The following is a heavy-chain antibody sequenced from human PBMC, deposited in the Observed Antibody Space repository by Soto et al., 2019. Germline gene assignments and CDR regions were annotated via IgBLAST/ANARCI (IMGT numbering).Heavy chain of an antibody. D-gene: IGHD7-27*01. CDR2: IYYNGNT. CDR1: GGSISNHY. Sequence: QVQLQESGPGLVKPSETLSLTCSVSGGSISNHYWSWIRQPPGKGLEWIGYIYYNGNTNYNPSLKSPVTMSVDTSSNQISLKLTTVTAADTAVYYCTRANWYSEYWGQGTLVTVSS. CDR3: TRANWYSEY. V-gene: IGHV4-59*11. J-gene: IGHJ4*02.